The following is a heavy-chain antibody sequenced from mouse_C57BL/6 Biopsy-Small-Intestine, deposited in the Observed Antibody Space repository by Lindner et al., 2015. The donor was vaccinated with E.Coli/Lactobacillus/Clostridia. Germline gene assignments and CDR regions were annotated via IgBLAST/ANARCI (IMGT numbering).Heavy chain of an antibody. V-gene: IGHV1-66*01. J-gene: IGHJ1*03. CDR1: GYSFTSYY. Sequence: VQLQESGPELVKPGASVRISCKASGYSFTSYYIHWVKQRPGQGLEWIGWIYPGSGNAKYNEKFKGKATLTADTSSSTAFMQLSSLTSEDSAVYYCARRGIIPTVLATDWYFDVWGTGTTVTVSS. CDR3: ARRGIIPTVLATDWYFDV. D-gene: IGHD1-1*01. CDR2: IYPGSGNA.